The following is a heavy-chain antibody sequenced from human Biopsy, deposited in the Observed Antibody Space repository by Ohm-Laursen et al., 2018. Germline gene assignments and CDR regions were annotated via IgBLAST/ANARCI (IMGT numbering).Heavy chain of an antibody. J-gene: IGHJ3*02. Sequence: GSSVKVSCKASGYTFTSYAISWVRQAPGQGLEWMGWSSGYNGKTNYAQKFQGRVTMSRNTSISTANLEMSSLRSEDTAVYYCARGRLSGTRRALDIWGQGTMVTVSS. CDR3: ARGRLSGTRRALDI. CDR1: GYTFTSYA. V-gene: IGHV1-18*01. D-gene: IGHD1-7*01. CDR2: SSGYNGKT.